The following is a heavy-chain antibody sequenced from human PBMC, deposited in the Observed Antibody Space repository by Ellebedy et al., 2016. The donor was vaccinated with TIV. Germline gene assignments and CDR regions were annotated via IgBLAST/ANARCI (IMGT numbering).Heavy chain of an antibody. D-gene: IGHD2-21*01. V-gene: IGHV1-18*01. Sequence: ASVKVSXXASGYRFSNYGIHWVRQAPGQGLEWMGWINAYKGDTSYAQKIQGRVTMTTDTPTSTAYMELRSLRSDDTAVYYCARQVIAGGYYYYGMDVWGQGTTVTVSS. CDR2: INAYKGDT. J-gene: IGHJ6*02. CDR1: GYRFSNYG. CDR3: ARQVIAGGYYYYGMDV.